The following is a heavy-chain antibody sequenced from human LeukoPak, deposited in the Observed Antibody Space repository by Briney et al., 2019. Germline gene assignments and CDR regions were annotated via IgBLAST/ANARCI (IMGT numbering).Heavy chain of an antibody. CDR2: IYYSGST. CDR1: GGSIRSYY. J-gene: IGHJ4*02. Sequence: SETLSLTCTVSGGSIRSYYWSWIRQPPGKGLEWIGYIYYSGSTNYNPSLKSRVTISVDTSKNQFSLKLSSVTAAGTAVYYCARHYGSSWNYFDYWGQGTLVTVSS. V-gene: IGHV4-59*08. D-gene: IGHD6-13*01. CDR3: ARHYGSSWNYFDY.